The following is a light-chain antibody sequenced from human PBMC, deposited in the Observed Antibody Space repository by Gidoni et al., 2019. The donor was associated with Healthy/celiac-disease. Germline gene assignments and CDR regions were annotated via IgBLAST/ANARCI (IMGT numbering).Light chain of an antibody. CDR3: QQYGSSPQT. CDR1: QSVSSSY. Sequence: VLTQSPGTLSLSPGERATLSCRASQSVSSSYLAWYQQKPGQAPRLLIYGASSRATGIPDRFSGSGSGTDFTLTISRLEPEDFAVYYCQQYGSSPQTFGQGTKLEIK. CDR2: GAS. V-gene: IGKV3-20*01. J-gene: IGKJ2*01.